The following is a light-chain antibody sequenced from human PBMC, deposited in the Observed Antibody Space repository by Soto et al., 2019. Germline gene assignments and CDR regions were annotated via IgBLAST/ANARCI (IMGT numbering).Light chain of an antibody. CDR1: QSVSSNS. Sequence: EIVLTQSPRTLSLSPGERAPLSCRASQSVSSNSLAWYQQKPGQAPRLLIYGASRRAAGIPDRFSGSGSGTDFTLTISRLEPEDFAVYHCQQYDPPLTFGRGTKVDIK. J-gene: IGKJ4*01. CDR2: GAS. CDR3: QQYDPPLT. V-gene: IGKV3-20*01.